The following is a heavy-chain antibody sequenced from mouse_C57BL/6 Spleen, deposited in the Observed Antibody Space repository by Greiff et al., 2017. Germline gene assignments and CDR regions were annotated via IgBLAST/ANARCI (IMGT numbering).Heavy chain of an antibody. CDR2: ISSGSSTI. CDR1: GFTFSDYG. Sequence: DVMLVESGGGLVKPGGSLKLSCAASGFTFSDYGMHWVRQAPEKGLEWVAYISSGSSTIYYADKVKGRFTISRDNAKNTLFLQMTSLRSEDTAMYYCARRTTVVSCDYWGQGTTLTVSS. J-gene: IGHJ2*01. V-gene: IGHV5-17*01. D-gene: IGHD1-1*01. CDR3: ARRTTVVSCDY.